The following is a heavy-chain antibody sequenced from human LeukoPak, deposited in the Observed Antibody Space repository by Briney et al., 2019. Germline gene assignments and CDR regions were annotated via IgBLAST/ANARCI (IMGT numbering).Heavy chain of an antibody. CDR3: AREIVTGTGRGNLQH. J-gene: IGHJ1*01. D-gene: IGHD1-7*01. CDR1: GNTFSTYY. V-gene: IGHV1-46*01. Sequence: ASVKVSCKASGNTFSTYYMHWVRQAPGQGLEWMGRINPSDGTTVYAQMFQGRVTVTRDTSTSTVYLELSSLRSEDTAVYYCAREIVTGTGRGNLQHWGQGTLVTVSS. CDR2: INPSDGTT.